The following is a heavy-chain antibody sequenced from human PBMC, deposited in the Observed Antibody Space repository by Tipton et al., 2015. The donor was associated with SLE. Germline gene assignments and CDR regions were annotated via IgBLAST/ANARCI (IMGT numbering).Heavy chain of an antibody. V-gene: IGHV4-39*07. CDR1: GGSISSHY. CDR3: ARGPLRPELYCSGGSCYSHYYYYYMDV. D-gene: IGHD2-15*01. Sequence: TLSLTCTVSGGSISSHYWGWIRQPPGKGLEWIGSIYYSGSTYYNPSLKSRVTISVDTSKNQFSLKLSSVTAADTAVYYCARGPLRPELYCSGGSCYSHYYYYYMDVWGKGTTVTVSS. CDR2: IYYSGST. J-gene: IGHJ6*03.